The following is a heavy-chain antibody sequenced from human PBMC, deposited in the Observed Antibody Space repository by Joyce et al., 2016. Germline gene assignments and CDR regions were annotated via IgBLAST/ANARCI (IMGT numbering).Heavy chain of an antibody. V-gene: IGHV5-51*01. CDR2: NYVGGSDD. CDR3: ARRVAITGAPFDS. Sequence: EVHLVQSGAEVKKPGECLTISCKSSGYTFTLDGIVWVRQMPGKGLEWIALNYVGGSDDRYNRSFEGQVTISADKSINSAYLQWTSLRASDTAIYYCARRVAITGAPFDSWGQGTLVTVSS. CDR1: GYTFTLDG. J-gene: IGHJ4*02. D-gene: IGHD7-27*01.